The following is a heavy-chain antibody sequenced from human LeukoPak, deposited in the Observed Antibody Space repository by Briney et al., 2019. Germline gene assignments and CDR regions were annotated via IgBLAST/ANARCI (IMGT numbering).Heavy chain of an antibody. V-gene: IGHV1-24*01. D-gene: IGHD3-22*01. CDR1: GYTVTELS. Sequence: ASVKVSCKVSGYTVTELSMHWVRQSPGKGLEWMGGFHPEDGETIYAQKFQGRVTMTEDTSTDTAYMELSSLRSEDTAVYYCARDTYYDSSGYYYAKGGKLFDYWGQGTLVTVSS. CDR2: FHPEDGET. CDR3: ARDTYYDSSGYYYAKGGKLFDY. J-gene: IGHJ4*02.